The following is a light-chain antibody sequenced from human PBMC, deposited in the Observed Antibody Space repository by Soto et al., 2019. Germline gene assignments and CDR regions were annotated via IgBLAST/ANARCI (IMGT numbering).Light chain of an antibody. CDR3: SSYTSSSIDYV. V-gene: IGLV2-14*01. CDR2: EVS. CDR1: SSDVGGYNY. J-gene: IGLJ1*01. Sequence: QSALTQPASVSGSPGQSITISCTGTSSDVGGYNYVSWYQQHPGKAPKLMIYEVSNRPSGVSNRFSGSKSGNTASLTISGLQAEDAADYYCSSYTSSSIDYVFGTGTKSPS.